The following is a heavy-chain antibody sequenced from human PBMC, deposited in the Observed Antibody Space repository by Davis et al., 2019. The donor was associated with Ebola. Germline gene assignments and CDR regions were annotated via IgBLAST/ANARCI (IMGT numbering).Heavy chain of an antibody. Sequence: MPSETLSLTCTVSGGSISSGDYYWNWIRQPPGKGLEWIGYISYSGNTYYNPSLKSRLTISVDTSENHFFLKLSSVTAADTAVYYCATGAYYGSGYYFDYWGQGTLVTVSS. CDR1: GGSISSGDYY. D-gene: IGHD3-10*01. CDR2: ISYSGNT. CDR3: ATGAYYGSGYYFDY. V-gene: IGHV4-30-4*01. J-gene: IGHJ4*02.